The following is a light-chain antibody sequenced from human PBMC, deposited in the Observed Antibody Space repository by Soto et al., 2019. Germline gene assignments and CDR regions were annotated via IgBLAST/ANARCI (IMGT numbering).Light chain of an antibody. CDR3: AAWDDSLNGWV. CDR2: SHN. V-gene: IGLV1-44*01. CDR1: SSNIGGYT. Sequence: QSVLTQPPSASGTPGQRVTISCSGSSSNIGGYTVNWYQQLPGTAPKLLIYSHNQRPSWVPDRFSGSKSGTSASLAISGLQSEDEADYYCAAWDDSLNGWVFGGGTKLTVL. J-gene: IGLJ3*02.